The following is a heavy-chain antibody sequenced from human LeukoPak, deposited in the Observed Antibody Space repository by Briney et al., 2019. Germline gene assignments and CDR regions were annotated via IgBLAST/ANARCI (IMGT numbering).Heavy chain of an antibody. D-gene: IGHD3-22*01. J-gene: IGHJ4*02. CDR1: GYTFTSYA. V-gene: IGHV7-4-1*02. CDR3: ARAGITMIVVDFDY. Sequence: ASVKVSCKASGYTFTSYAMNWVRQAPGQGLEWMGWINTNTGNPTYAQGFTGRFVFSLDTSVSTAYLQISSLKAEGTAVYYCARAGITMIVVDFDYWGQGTLVTVSS. CDR2: INTNTGNP.